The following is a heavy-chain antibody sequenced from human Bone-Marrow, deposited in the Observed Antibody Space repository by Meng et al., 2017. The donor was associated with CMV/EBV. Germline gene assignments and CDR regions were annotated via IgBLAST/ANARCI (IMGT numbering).Heavy chain of an antibody. D-gene: IGHD3-3*01. J-gene: IGHJ6*02. CDR2: ISSSSSTI. Sequence: GESLKISCAASGFTFSSYSMNWVRQAPGKGLEWVSYISSSSSTIYYADSVKGRFTISRDNAKNSLYLQMNSMRAEDTAVYYCARGRYDFWSGSLATYYWYGMDVWGQGTTVTVSS. CDR3: ARGRYDFWSGSLATYYWYGMDV. CDR1: GFTFSSYS. V-gene: IGHV3-48*04.